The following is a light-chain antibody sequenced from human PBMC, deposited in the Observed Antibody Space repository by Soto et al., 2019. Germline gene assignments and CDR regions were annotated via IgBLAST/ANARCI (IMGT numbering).Light chain of an antibody. J-gene: IGLJ1*01. CDR2: GNR. CDR1: SSNLGAGYD. Sequence: QSVLTQPPSVSGAPGQRVTISCTGSSSNLGAGYDVHWYQLLPGTAPKLLIYGNRTRPSGVPDRFSGFKSGTSASLAITGLEDEDESDYYCQSFGSSLSGYVFGSGTKVTV. V-gene: IGLV1-40*01. CDR3: QSFGSSLSGYV.